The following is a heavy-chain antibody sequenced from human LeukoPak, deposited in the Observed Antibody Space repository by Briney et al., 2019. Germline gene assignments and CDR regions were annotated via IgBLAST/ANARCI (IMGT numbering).Heavy chain of an antibody. CDR1: GYTLTELS. J-gene: IGHJ4*02. Sequence: ASVKVSCKVSGYTLTELSMHWVRQAPGQGLEWMGWINTNTGNPTYAQGFTGRFVFSLDTSVSTAYLQISSLKAEDTAVYYCATKGPMVRGDSDYWGQGTLVTVSS. V-gene: IGHV7-4-1*02. D-gene: IGHD3-10*01. CDR3: ATKGPMVRGDSDY. CDR2: INTNTGNP.